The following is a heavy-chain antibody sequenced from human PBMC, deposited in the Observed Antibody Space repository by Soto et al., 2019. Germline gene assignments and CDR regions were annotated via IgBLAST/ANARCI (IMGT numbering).Heavy chain of an antibody. CDR1: GGSISSYY. D-gene: IGHD6-13*01. J-gene: IGHJ3*02. CDR2: IYYSGST. CDR3: ASNIAAHDAFDI. Sequence: SETLSLTCAVRGGSISSYYWSWIRQPPGKGLEWIGYIYYSGSTNYNPSLKSRVTISVDTSKNQFSLKLSSVTAADTAVYYCASNIAAHDAFDIWGQGTMVT. V-gene: IGHV4-59*01.